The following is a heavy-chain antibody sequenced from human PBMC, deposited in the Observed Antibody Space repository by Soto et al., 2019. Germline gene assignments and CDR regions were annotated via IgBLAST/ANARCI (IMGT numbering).Heavy chain of an antibody. CDR2: IYYIGST. V-gene: IGHV4-31*03. Sequence: QVQLQESGPGLVKPSQTLSLTCTVSGGSISSGGYYWNWIRQHPGKGLEWIGYIYYIGSTYYNPSLKSRVTISLDTSKNQLSLKLSSVTCAVTAMYYCARSVFPWGQGPLVTVSS. CDR1: GGSISSGGYY. CDR3: ARSVFP. J-gene: IGHJ5*02.